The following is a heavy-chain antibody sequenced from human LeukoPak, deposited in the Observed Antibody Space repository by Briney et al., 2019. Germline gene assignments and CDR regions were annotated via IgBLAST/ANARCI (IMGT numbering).Heavy chain of an antibody. Sequence: SETLSLTCTVSGGSISSHYCSWIRQPPGKGLEWIAYLFDSVNTKDNPSLQSRLTLSADTSQNQFSLRLSSVTAADTAVYYCATIKRGSIFGYFDFWGQGIKVTVSS. CDR3: ATIKRGSIFGYFDF. J-gene: IGHJ4*02. CDR1: GGSISSHY. V-gene: IGHV4-59*11. CDR2: LFDSVNT. D-gene: IGHD5-18*01.